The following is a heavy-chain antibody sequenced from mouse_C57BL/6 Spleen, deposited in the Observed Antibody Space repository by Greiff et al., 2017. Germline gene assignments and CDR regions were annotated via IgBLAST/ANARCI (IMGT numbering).Heavy chain of an antibody. CDR1: GYTFTDYY. CDR2: IFPGSGST. V-gene: IGHV1-75*01. J-gene: IGHJ2*01. Sequence: QVQLQQSGPELVKPGASVKISCKASGYTFTDYYINWVKQRPGQGLEWIGWIFPGSGSTYYNEKFKGKATLTVDTSSSTAYMLLSSLTSEDSAVYFCARGDYGDYFDYWGQGTTLTVSS. CDR3: ARGDYGDYFDY. D-gene: IGHD1-1*01.